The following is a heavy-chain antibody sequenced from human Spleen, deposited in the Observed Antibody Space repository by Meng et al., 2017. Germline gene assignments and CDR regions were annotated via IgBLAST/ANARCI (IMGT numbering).Heavy chain of an antibody. CDR2: INPDSGDI. D-gene: IGHD6-13*01. CDR1: GYTFSGYY. J-gene: IGHJ4*02. V-gene: IGHV1-2*02. CDR3: ARGNSWSRTLDY. Sequence: ASMKVSCKASGYTFSGYYMHWVRQAPGQGLEWMGWINPDSGDINYTQKFQGRVTMTRDTSISTAYMELSSLRSDDTAVYYCARGNSWSRTLDYWGQGTLVTVCS.